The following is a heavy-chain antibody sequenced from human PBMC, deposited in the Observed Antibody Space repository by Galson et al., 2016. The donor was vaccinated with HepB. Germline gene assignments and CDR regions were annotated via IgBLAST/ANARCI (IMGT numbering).Heavy chain of an antibody. Sequence: TLSLTCTVSGVSMSSTSFYWTWIRQPAGTGLEWIGRIYISGSTNYNPSLKSRVTISLDTSKNQFSLKLTSVTAADTAVYYCARLDYWGRGTLVTVSS. CDR1: GVSMSSTSFY. J-gene: IGHJ4*02. CDR3: ARLDY. V-gene: IGHV4-61*02. CDR2: IYISGST.